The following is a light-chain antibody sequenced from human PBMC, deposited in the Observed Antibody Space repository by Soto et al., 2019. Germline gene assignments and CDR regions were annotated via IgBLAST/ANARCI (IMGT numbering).Light chain of an antibody. Sequence: QSVLTQPPSASGSPGQSVTISCTGPSSDVGGYNYVSWYQQHPGKAPKVMIYEVTNRPSGVSDRFSGSKSGNTASLTISGLQAEDEADYYCSSKRDSSTLFVFGTGTKVTVL. CDR2: EVT. J-gene: IGLJ1*01. CDR1: SSDVGGYNY. V-gene: IGLV2-14*01. CDR3: SSKRDSSTLFV.